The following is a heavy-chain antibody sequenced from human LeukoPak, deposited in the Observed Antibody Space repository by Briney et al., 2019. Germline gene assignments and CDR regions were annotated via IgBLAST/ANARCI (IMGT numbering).Heavy chain of an antibody. V-gene: IGHV4-4*07. J-gene: IGHJ1*01. D-gene: IGHD3-22*01. CDR3: AILAYDSSGYYYGYFQH. CDR2: IYTSGSA. Sequence: PSETLSLTCTVSGGSISSYYWSWIRQPAGKGLEWIGRIYTSGSANYNPSLKSRVTISLDTSKNQLSLKLSSVTAADTAVYYCAILAYDSSGYYYGYFQHWGQGTLVTVSS. CDR1: GGSISSYY.